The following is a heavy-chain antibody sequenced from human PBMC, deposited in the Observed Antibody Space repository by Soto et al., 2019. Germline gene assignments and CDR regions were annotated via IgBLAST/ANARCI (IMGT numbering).Heavy chain of an antibody. J-gene: IGHJ5*02. V-gene: IGHV5-10-1*01. CDR2: IDPSDSYT. Sequence: GESLKISCKGSGYSFTSYWISWVRQMPGKGLEWMGRIDPSDSYTNYSPSFQGHVTISADKSISTAYLQWSSLKASDTAMYYCARHYYDSSGYYYGGVNWFDPWGQGTLGTVSA. CDR1: GYSFTSYW. D-gene: IGHD3-22*01. CDR3: ARHYYDSSGYYYGGVNWFDP.